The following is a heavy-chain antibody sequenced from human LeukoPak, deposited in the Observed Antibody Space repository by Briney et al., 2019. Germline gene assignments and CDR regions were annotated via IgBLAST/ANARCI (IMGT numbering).Heavy chain of an antibody. Sequence: PSETLSLTCTVSGGSISSYYWSWIRQPPGKGLEWIGYIYYSGSTNYNPSLKSRVTISVDTSKNQFSLKLSSVTAADTAVYYCAREKYQPYYYGMDVWGQGTTVTVPS. CDR2: IYYSGST. V-gene: IGHV4-59*01. CDR3: AREKYQPYYYGMDV. J-gene: IGHJ6*02. CDR1: GGSISSYY. D-gene: IGHD2-2*01.